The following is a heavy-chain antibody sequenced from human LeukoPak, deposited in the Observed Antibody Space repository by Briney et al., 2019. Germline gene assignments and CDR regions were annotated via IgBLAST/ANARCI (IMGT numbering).Heavy chain of an antibody. CDR2: IYYSGST. Sequence: SETLSLTCTVSGGSISSYYWSWIRQPPGKGLEWIGYIYYSGSTNYNPSLKSRVTISVDTSKNQFSLKLSSVTAADTAVYYCARHGGYHGDYVRDDAFDIWGQGTTVTVSS. CDR3: ARHGGYHGDYVRDDAFDI. J-gene: IGHJ3*02. CDR1: GGSISSYY. D-gene: IGHD3-16*01. V-gene: IGHV4-59*08.